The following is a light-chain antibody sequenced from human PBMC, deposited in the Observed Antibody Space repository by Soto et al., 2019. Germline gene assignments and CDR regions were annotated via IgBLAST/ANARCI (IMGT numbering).Light chain of an antibody. CDR1: SSNIGNNY. Sequence: QSALTQPPSVSAAPGQKVTISSAGSSSNIGNNYVYWYHQLPATTPQLLIYENNNRPSGIPDRFSGSKSGTSATLGITGLQAEDEANYYCESWDSSLSSWVFGGGTKLTVL. CDR2: ENN. J-gene: IGLJ3*02. CDR3: ESWDSSLSSWV. V-gene: IGLV1-51*01.